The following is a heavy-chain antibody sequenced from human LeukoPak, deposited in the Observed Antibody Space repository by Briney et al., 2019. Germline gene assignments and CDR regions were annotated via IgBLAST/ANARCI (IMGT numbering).Heavy chain of an antibody. CDR2: ITPFNGNT. CDR1: GGTFSSYA. V-gene: IGHV1-45*02. Sequence: TGASVKVSCKASGGTFSSYAISWVRQAPGQALEWMGWITPFNGNTNYAQKFQDRVTITRDRSMSTAYMELSSLRSEDTAMYYCAISLYDSSGYYYSPFDYWGQGTLVTVSS. D-gene: IGHD3-22*01. CDR3: AISLYDSSGYYYSPFDY. J-gene: IGHJ4*02.